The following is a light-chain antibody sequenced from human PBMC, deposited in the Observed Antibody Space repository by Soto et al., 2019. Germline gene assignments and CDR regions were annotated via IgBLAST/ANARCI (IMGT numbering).Light chain of an antibody. Sequence: EIVLTQSPGTLSLSPGKRATLSSRASQSVSNFLAWYQQKPGQAPRLLIYDTSNRATGIPARFSGSGSGTDFTLTINNLDPEDFAVYYCQQRSNWPITFGQGTRLEIK. J-gene: IGKJ5*01. CDR3: QQRSNWPIT. V-gene: IGKV3-11*01. CDR2: DTS. CDR1: QSVSNF.